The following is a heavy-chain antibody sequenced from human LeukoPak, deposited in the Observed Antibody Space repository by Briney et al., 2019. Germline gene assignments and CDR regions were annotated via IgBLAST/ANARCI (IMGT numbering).Heavy chain of an antibody. J-gene: IGHJ4*02. CDR2: INPNSGGT. D-gene: IGHD3-10*01. Sequence: GASVKVSCKASGYTFTGYYMHWVRQAPGQGLEWMGWINPNSGGTNYAQKFQGRVTMTRDTSISTAYMELSRLRSDDTAVYYCARKLWFGELSIDHWGQGTLVTVSS. V-gene: IGHV1-2*02. CDR3: ARKLWFGELSIDH. CDR1: GYTFTGYY.